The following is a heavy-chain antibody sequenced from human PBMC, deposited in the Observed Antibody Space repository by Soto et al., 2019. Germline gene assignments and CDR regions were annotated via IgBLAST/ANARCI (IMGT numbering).Heavy chain of an antibody. Sequence: SETLSLTCTVSGGSISSYYWSWIRQPPGKGLEWIGYIYYSGSTNYNPSLKSRVTISVDTSKNQFSLKLSSVTAADTAVYYCARTYYDYIWGSYRPNSLFDPWGQGTLVTVSS. D-gene: IGHD3-16*02. CDR1: GGSISSYY. CDR3: ARTYYDYIWGSYRPNSLFDP. J-gene: IGHJ5*02. V-gene: IGHV4-59*08. CDR2: IYYSGST.